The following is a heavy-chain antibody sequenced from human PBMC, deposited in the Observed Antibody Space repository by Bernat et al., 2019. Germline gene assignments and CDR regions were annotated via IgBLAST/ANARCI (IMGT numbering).Heavy chain of an antibody. V-gene: IGHV3-30*02. CDR3: ANGGYCNGGSCYFSAFDI. CDR1: GFTFSSHG. D-gene: IGHD2-15*01. Sequence: QVQLVVFGGGVVQPGESLRLSCAASGFTFSSHGMHWVRQAPGKGLEWVAFIRYDGSNTYYADFVKGRFTISRDNSKNTLYLQMNSLRAEDTALYYCANGGYCNGGSCYFSAFDIWGQGTMVTVSS. CDR2: IRYDGSNT. J-gene: IGHJ3*02.